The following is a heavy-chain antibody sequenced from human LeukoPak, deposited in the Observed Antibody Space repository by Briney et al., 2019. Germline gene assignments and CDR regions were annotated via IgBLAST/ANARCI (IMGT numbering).Heavy chain of an antibody. V-gene: IGHV4-59*01. Sequence: SETLSLTCTVSGGSISSYYWSWIRQPPGKGLEWIGYIYYSGSTNYNPSLKSRVTISVDTSKNQFFLKLSSVTAADTAVYYCARDKVVHDAFDIWGQGTMVTVSS. D-gene: IGHD2-15*01. CDR1: GGSISSYY. CDR3: ARDKVVHDAFDI. CDR2: IYYSGST. J-gene: IGHJ3*02.